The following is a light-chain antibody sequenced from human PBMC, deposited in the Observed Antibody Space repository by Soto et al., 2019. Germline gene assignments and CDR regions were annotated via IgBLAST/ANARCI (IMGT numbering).Light chain of an antibody. CDR2: RAS. Sequence: DIQMTQSPSTLSASVGDRVTISCRASQSIIDWLAWYQQKPGKAPRLLIYRASTLQRGVPSRFRGSGSGTEFTLTISDLQPDDFATYFCQQYHIYSWTFGQGTMVGIK. CDR1: QSIIDW. J-gene: IGKJ1*01. CDR3: QQYHIYSWT. V-gene: IGKV1-5*03.